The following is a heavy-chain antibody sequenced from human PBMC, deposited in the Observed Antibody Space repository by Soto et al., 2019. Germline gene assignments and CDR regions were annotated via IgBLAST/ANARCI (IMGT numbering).Heavy chain of an antibody. J-gene: IGHJ4*02. D-gene: IGHD1-26*01. CDR2: IKSKTDGAAT. CDR1: GFAFNTSW. Sequence: EVVLLQSGGGLVKPGGSLRLSCAASGFAFNTSWMNWVRQAPGKGLEWVGRIKSKTDGAATEYAAPVEGRFIISRDDSDNTLYLQMNSLDAEDTALYFCARASKGAIGNYWGQGTLVTVSS. V-gene: IGHV3-15*07. CDR3: ARASKGAIGNY.